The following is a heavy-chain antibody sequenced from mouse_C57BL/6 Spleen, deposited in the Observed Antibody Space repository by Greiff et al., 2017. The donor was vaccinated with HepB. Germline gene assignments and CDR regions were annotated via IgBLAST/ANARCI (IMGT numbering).Heavy chain of an antibody. J-gene: IGHJ3*01. CDR2: IYPGSGST. Sequence: QVQLQQPGAELVKPGASVKMSCKASGYTFTSYWITWVQQRPGQGLAWIGDIYPGSGSTNYNEKFKSKATLTVDTSSSTAYMQLSRLTSEASAVYYCARGNYGSSYVAWFAYWGQGTLVTVSA. CDR3: ARGNYGSSYVAWFAY. D-gene: IGHD1-1*01. CDR1: GYTFTSYW. V-gene: IGHV1-55*01.